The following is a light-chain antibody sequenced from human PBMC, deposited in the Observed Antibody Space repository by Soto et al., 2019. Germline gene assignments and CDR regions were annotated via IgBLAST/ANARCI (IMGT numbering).Light chain of an antibody. CDR2: EDD. V-gene: IGLV6-57*04. J-gene: IGLJ2*01. CDR3: QSYDTHTVV. CDR1: SGSIGSNS. Sequence: NFMLTQPHSVSESPGKTVTISCTRSSGSIGSNSVQWYQQRPGSAPTTVIHEDDQRPSGVPNRFAGSIDRSSNSASLTISGLQTEDEADYYCQSYDTHTVVFGGGTQLTVL.